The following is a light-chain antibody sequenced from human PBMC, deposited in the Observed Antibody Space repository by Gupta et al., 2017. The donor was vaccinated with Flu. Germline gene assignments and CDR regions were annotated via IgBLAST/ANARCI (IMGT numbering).Light chain of an antibody. Sequence: SSYVGGYNYVSWYQQHPGKAPKLMIYDVSNRPSGVSNRFSGSKSGNTASLTISGLQAEDEADYYCSSYTSSSTLVVFGGGTKLTVL. CDR1: SSYVGGYNY. V-gene: IGLV2-14*04. CDR3: SSYTSSSTLVV. J-gene: IGLJ2*01. CDR2: DVS.